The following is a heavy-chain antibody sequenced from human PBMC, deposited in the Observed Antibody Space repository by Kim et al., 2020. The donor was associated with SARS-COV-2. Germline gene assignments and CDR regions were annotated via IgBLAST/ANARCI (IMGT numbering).Heavy chain of an antibody. J-gene: IGHJ4*02. CDR2: ISSSSSYI. Sequence: GGSLRLSCAASGFTFSSYSMNWVRQAPGKGLEWVSSISSSSSYIYYADSVKGRFTISRNNAKNYLYQQMNSLRAEDTAVYYCGRDEYCSSSSCQFDYWGQGTLVTVSS. V-gene: IGHV3-21*01. D-gene: IGHD2-2*01. CDR3: GRDEYCSSSSCQFDY. CDR1: GFTFSSYS.